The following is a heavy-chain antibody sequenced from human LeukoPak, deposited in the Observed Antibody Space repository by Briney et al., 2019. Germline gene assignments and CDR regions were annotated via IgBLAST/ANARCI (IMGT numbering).Heavy chain of an antibody. Sequence: GSLRLSCAASGFTFSSCAMSWVRQASGKGLEYVSAISGNGRNTYYADSVKGRFTISRDNSKNTLYLQMNSLRAEDTAIYYCAKDQESYDSWSGYYIDWGQGTVVTVSS. CDR3: AKDQESYDSWSGYYID. CDR2: ISGNGRNT. V-gene: IGHV3-23*01. J-gene: IGHJ4*02. D-gene: IGHD3-3*01. CDR1: GFTFSSCA.